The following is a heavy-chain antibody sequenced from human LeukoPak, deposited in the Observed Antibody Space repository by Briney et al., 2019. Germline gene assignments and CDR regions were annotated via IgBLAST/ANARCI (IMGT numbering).Heavy chain of an antibody. CDR3: ARTYDFYNYYGMDV. J-gene: IGHJ6*02. CDR1: GYTFTSYD. V-gene: IGHV1-8*01. D-gene: IGHD3-3*01. Sequence: VASVKVSCKASGYTFTSYDINWVRQATGQGLEWMGWMNPNSGNTGYAQKFQGRVTMTRNTSISTAYMELSSLRSEDTAVYYCARTYDFYNYYGMDVWGQGTTVTVSS. CDR2: MNPNSGNT.